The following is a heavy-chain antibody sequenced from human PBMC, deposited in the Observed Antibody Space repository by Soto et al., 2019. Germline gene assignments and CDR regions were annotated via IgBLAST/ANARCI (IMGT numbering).Heavy chain of an antibody. J-gene: IGHJ4*02. Sequence: GGSLRLSCSASGFIFSESTIYWVRQVPGKGLEAISAVSTSGRSTYYADSVKDRFTISRDSSKNTLFLQMGSLRPEDTAIYYCVKQAHGLDGVAFDYWGQGTQVTVSS. CDR1: GFIFSEST. D-gene: IGHD2-15*01. V-gene: IGHV3-64D*06. CDR2: VSTSGRST. CDR3: VKQAHGLDGVAFDY.